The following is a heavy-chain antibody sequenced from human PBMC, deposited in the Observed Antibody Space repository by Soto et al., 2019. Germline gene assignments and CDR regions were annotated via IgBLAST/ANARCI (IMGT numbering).Heavy chain of an antibody. CDR3: GREDGTAVASSGYFDY. D-gene: IGHD6-13*01. V-gene: IGHV3-33*08. CDR1: GFPFVDYG. Sequence: GGSLRLPSAASGFPFVDYGGHCVLQAPGKGLEWVAVIWHDGFNKFYGDSVKGRFAISRDNSQNALYLQMSSLRADDTALYFCGREDGTAVASSGYFDYRGKGTPVT. J-gene: IGHJ4*02. CDR2: IWHDGFNK.